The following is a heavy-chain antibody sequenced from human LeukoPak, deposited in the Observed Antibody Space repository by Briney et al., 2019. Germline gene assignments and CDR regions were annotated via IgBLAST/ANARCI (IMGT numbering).Heavy chain of an antibody. J-gene: IGHJ4*02. Sequence: SETLSLTCTVSGGSISSYYWSWIRQPPGKGLEWIGYIYYSGSTNYNPSLKSRVTISVDTSKNQFSLKLSSVTAADTAVYYCAKASVATAVLFDSWGQGTLVAVSS. D-gene: IGHD5-12*01. CDR2: IYYSGST. CDR1: GGSISSYY. V-gene: IGHV4-59*13. CDR3: AKASVATAVLFDS.